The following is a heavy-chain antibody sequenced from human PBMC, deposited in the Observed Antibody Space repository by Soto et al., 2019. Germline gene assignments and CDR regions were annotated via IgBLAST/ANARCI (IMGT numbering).Heavy chain of an antibody. V-gene: IGHV4-4*07. J-gene: IGHJ5*02. CDR1: GGSISSYS. D-gene: IGHD6-13*01. CDR3: ARDWVAAAGKGGWFDP. CDR2: MYTIGNT. Sequence: PSETLSLTCTVSGGSISSYSWSWIRQPAGKGLEWIGRMYTIGNTNYNPSLKSRVTMSVDTSKNQFSLKLSSVTAADTAVYYCARDWVAAAGKGGWFDPWGQGTLVTVSS.